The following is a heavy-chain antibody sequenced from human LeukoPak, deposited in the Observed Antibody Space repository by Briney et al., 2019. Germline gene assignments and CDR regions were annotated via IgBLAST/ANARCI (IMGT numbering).Heavy chain of an antibody. Sequence: ASVKVSCKASGYTFTGYYMHWVRQAPGQGLEWMGWINPNSGGTNYAQKFQGWVTMTRDTSISTAYMELSRLRSDDTAVYYCARDYDSSGYYFDYWGQGTLVTVSS. CDR3: ARDYDSSGYYFDY. CDR2: INPNSGGT. V-gene: IGHV1-2*04. CDR1: GYTFTGYY. J-gene: IGHJ4*02. D-gene: IGHD3-22*01.